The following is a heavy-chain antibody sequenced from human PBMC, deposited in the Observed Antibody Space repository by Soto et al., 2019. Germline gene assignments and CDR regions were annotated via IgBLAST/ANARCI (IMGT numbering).Heavy chain of an antibody. CDR3: ARGPDIVIRD. D-gene: IGHD2-8*01. J-gene: IGHJ4*02. CDR1: GFTVRSNF. CDR2: IYAGGTT. Sequence: EVQQVESGGGLVQPGGSLRLSCAASGFTVRSNFMNWVRQAPGKGLEWVATIYAGGTTYYADSVKGRFTISRDTSKNTLFLHMDSLRVEDTAMYHSARGPDIVIRDWGQGTLVTVSS. V-gene: IGHV3-66*01.